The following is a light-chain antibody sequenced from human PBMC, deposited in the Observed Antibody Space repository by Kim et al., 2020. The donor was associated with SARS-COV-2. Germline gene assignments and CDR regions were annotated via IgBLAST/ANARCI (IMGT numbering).Light chain of an antibody. CDR3: NLNVSSPYT. Sequence: EIVLTQSPGTLSLSPGERATLSCRASQSVSSSYLVWYQHKPGQSPRLLIYGASNRATDIPDRFSGSGSGTDFTLTISRVDPEDSAVYYCNLNVSSPYTFGQGTKLEI. CDR2: GAS. V-gene: IGKV3-20*01. CDR1: QSVSSSY. J-gene: IGKJ2*01.